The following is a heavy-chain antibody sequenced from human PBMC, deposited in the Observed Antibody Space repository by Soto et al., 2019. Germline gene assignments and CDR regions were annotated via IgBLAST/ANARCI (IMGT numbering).Heavy chain of an antibody. CDR3: ARDIRGYGSGSYFPKRMDV. Sequence: GASVKVSCKASGGTFSSYAISWVRQAPGQGLEWMGGIIPIFGTANYAQKFQGRVAITADESTSTAYMELSSLRSEDTAVYYCARDIRGYGSGSYFPKRMDVWGQGTTVTVS. D-gene: IGHD3-10*01. J-gene: IGHJ6*02. CDR2: IIPIFGTA. CDR1: GGTFSSYA. V-gene: IGHV1-69*13.